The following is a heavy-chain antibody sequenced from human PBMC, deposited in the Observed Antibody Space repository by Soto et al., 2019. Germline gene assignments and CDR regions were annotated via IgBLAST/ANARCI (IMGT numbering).Heavy chain of an antibody. J-gene: IGHJ4*02. CDR3: ARVSGGTIFGVVADFDY. CDR2: INSDGSST. Sequence: GGALRLSCAASGFTFSSYWMHWVRQAPGKGLVWVSRINSDGSSTSYADSVKGRFTISRDNAKNTLYLQMNSLRAEDTAVYYCARVSGGTIFGVVADFDYWGQGTLVTVSS. D-gene: IGHD3-3*01. CDR1: GFTFSSYW. V-gene: IGHV3-74*01.